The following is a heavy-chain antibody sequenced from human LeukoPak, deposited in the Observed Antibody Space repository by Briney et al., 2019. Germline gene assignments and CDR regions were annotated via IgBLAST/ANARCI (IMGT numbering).Heavy chain of an antibody. D-gene: IGHD5-24*01. CDR2: ISHSGST. CDR1: GYFINSNYY. V-gene: IGHV4-38-2*02. CDR3: ARINTIMASFDY. J-gene: IGHJ4*02. Sequence: SETLSLTCTVSGYFINSNYYWGWIRQPPGKGLEWIATISHSGSTYYNPSLKSRVTISVETSKNQFSLKRSSVTAADTAVYYCARINTIMASFDYWGQGTLVTVSS.